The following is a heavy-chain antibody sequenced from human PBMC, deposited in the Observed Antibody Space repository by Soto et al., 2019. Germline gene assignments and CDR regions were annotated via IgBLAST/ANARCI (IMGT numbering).Heavy chain of an antibody. CDR1: GYTFTNYA. D-gene: IGHD3-10*01. Sequence: QVQLVQSGAEVKKPGASVKVSCKASGYTFTNYAISWVRQAPGQGLEWLGWISAYNGNTNYAQNLQGRVTMTTDTSTSSASMELRSLRSDDTAVYYCARAWFGDFVYYFDYWGQGTLVTVSS. J-gene: IGHJ4*02. CDR3: ARAWFGDFVYYFDY. V-gene: IGHV1-18*01. CDR2: ISAYNGNT.